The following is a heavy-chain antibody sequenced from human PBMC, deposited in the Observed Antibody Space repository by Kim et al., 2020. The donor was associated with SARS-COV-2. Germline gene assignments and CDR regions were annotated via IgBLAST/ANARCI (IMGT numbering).Heavy chain of an antibody. CDR3: ARDVDYYDSSDDAFDI. Sequence: RFTIARDTSKTTLYLQMNSLRAEDTAVYYCARDVDYYDSSDDAFDIWGQGTMVTVSS. V-gene: IGHV3-64*04. J-gene: IGHJ3*02. D-gene: IGHD3-22*01.